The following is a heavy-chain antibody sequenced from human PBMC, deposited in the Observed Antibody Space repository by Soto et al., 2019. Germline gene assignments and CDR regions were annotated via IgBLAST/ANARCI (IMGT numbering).Heavy chain of an antibody. CDR2: IYNSGST. CDR1: GGSLRSVNYY. CDR3: ARDRYSSGRDCWPGDAFDI. D-gene: IGHD2-15*01. J-gene: IGHJ3*02. Sequence: PSETLSLTCNVSGGSLRSVNYYWSWIRQRPGKALEWIGYIYNSGSTYYNPSLKSRVTISADTSKNQFSLRLSPVTAADTAVYYCARDRYSSGRDCWPGDAFDIWGQGTMVTVSS. V-gene: IGHV4-31*03.